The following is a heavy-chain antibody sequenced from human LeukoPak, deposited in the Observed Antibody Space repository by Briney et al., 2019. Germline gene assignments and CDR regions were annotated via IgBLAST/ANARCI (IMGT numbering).Heavy chain of an antibody. CDR1: GFTFSSYS. CDR2: ISRSSSYI. V-gene: IGHV3-21*01. CDR3: ARCIAAASSDYYYYYMDV. J-gene: IGHJ6*03. Sequence: PGGSLRLSCAASGFTFSSYSMNWVRQAPGKGLEWVSSISRSSSYIYYADSVKGRFTISRDNAKNSLYLKMNSLRAEDTAVYYCARCIAAASSDYYYYYMDVWGKGTTVTVSS. D-gene: IGHD6-13*01.